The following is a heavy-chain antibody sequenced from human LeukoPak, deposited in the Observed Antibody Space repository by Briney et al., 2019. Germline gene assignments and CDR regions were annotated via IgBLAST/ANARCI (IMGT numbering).Heavy chain of an antibody. Sequence: GGSLRLSCAASGITFSSYGMHWVRQAPGKGLEWMAVISYDGSNKYYADSVKGRFTISRDNSKNTLYLQMNSLRAEDTAVYYCAKAKPPSGWYRGGQALDYWGQGTLVTVSS. CDR1: GITFSSYG. D-gene: IGHD6-19*01. V-gene: IGHV3-30*18. CDR2: ISYDGSNK. J-gene: IGHJ4*02. CDR3: AKAKPPSGWYRGGQALDY.